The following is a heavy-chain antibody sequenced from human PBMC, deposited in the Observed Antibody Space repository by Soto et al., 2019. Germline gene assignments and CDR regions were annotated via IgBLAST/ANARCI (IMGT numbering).Heavy chain of an antibody. CDR3: ARRRAPIAATGTIDY. CDR2: INHSGST. J-gene: IGHJ4*02. CDR1: GGSFSGYY. Sequence: SETLSLTCAVYGGSFSGYYWAWIRQPPGKGLEWIAEINHSGSTNYNLSLKSRVTISVDTSKNQFSLKLSSLTAADTAVYYCARRRAPIAATGTIDYWGQGTLVTVSS. V-gene: IGHV4-34*01. D-gene: IGHD6-13*01.